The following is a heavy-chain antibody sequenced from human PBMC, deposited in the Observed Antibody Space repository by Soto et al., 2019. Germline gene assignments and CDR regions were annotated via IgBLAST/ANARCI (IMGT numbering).Heavy chain of an antibody. CDR3: AKDPAPSSWPEPVPRYYFDY. CDR1: GFTFSSYA. D-gene: IGHD6-13*01. V-gene: IGHV3-23*01. CDR2: ISGSGGST. Sequence: GGSLRLSCAASGFTFSSYAMSWVRQAPGKGLEWVSAISGSGGSTYYADSVKGRFTISRDNSKNTLYLQMNSLRAEDTAVYYCAKDPAPSSWPEPVPRYYFDYWGQGTLVTVSS. J-gene: IGHJ4*02.